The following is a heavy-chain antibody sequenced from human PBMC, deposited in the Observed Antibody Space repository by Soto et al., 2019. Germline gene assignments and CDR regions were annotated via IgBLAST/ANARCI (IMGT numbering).Heavy chain of an antibody. J-gene: IGHJ4*02. D-gene: IGHD2-8*01. CDR2: ISRDGSSK. Sequence: GGSLRLSCPASGFTFSGYAMHWVRQAPGEGLEWVAVISRDGSSKYYGDSVKGRFTVSRDNSNNTLYLSMTSLRPDDTAVFYCARSRNGAVPDSINFWGQGTLVTVSS. CDR1: GFTFSGYA. V-gene: IGHV3-30-3*01. CDR3: ARSRNGAVPDSINF.